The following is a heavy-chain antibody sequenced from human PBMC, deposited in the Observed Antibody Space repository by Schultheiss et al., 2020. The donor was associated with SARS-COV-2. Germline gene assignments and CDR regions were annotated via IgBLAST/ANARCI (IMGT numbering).Heavy chain of an antibody. Sequence: GGSLRLSCAASGFTFSSYAMSWVRQAPGKGLEWVSAISGGGGSTYYADSVKGRFTSSRDNSKNTLYLQMNSLRAEDTAVYYCAKSALVVHFLDYWGQGTLVTVSS. D-gene: IGHD6-6*01. CDR3: AKSALVVHFLDY. V-gene: IGHV3-23*01. CDR2: ISGGGGST. J-gene: IGHJ4*02. CDR1: GFTFSSYA.